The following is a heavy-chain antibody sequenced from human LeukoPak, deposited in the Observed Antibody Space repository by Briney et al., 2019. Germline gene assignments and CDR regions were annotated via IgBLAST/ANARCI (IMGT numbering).Heavy chain of an antibody. CDR1: GGTFSSYA. Sequence: SVKVSCKASGGTFSSYAWVRQAPGQGLGWMGGIIPMFGTAKYAQKFQGRVTITADESTSTAYMELSSLRSEDTAVYYCARHRPAKHYYDSSAYSPFDYWGQGTLVTVSS. CDR2: IIPMFGTA. V-gene: IGHV1-69*13. D-gene: IGHD3-22*01. J-gene: IGHJ4*02. CDR3: ARHRPAKHYYDSSAYSPFDY.